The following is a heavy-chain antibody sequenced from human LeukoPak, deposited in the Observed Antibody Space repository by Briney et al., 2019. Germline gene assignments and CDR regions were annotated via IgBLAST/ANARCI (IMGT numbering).Heavy chain of an antibody. CDR3: AKRSERTKIPPSPFDS. Sequence: AGGSLRLSCAASGFTFSSYGMHWVRQAPGKGLEWVAVISYDGSNKYYADSVKGRFTISRDNSKNTLYLQMNSLRAEDTAVYYCAKRSERTKIPPSPFDSWGQGTLVTVSS. J-gene: IGHJ5*01. D-gene: IGHD2-2*02. CDR2: ISYDGSNK. V-gene: IGHV3-30*18. CDR1: GFTFSSYG.